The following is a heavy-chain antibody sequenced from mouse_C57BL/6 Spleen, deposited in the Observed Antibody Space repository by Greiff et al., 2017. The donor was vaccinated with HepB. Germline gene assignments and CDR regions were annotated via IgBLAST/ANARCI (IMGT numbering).Heavy chain of an antibody. CDR2: IYPRDGST. D-gene: IGHD1-1*01. Sequence: QVQLQQSDAELVKPGASVKISCKVSGYTFTDYTIHWMKQRPEQGLEWIGYIYPRDGSTKYNEKFKGKATLTADKSTSTAYMQLNSLTSEDSAVYFYARRWDYYGSYYCYFDVWGTGTTVTVSS. CDR1: GYTFTDYT. J-gene: IGHJ1*03. V-gene: IGHV1-78*01. CDR3: ARRWDYYGSYYCYFDV.